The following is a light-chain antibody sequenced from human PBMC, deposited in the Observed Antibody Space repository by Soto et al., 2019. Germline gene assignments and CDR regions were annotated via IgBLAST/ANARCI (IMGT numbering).Light chain of an antibody. CDR3: QQYYNYPPT. CDR2: AAS. Sequence: AIRMTQSPSSLSASTGDRVTITCRASQGISSYLAWYQQKPGKAPKLLIYAASTLQSGVPSRFSGSGSGTDFTLTISCLQSEDFATYYCQQYYNYPPTFSQGTKVEIK. J-gene: IGKJ1*01. CDR1: QGISSY. V-gene: IGKV1-8*01.